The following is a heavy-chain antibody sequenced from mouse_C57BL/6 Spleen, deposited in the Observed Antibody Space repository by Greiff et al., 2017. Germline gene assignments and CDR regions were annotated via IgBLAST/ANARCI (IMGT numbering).Heavy chain of an antibody. V-gene: IGHV1-53*01. D-gene: IGHD1-1*01. Sequence: QVQLQQPGTELVKPGASVKLSCKASGYTFTSYWMHWVKQRPGQGLEWIGNINPSNGGTNYNEKFKSKATLTVDKSSSTAYMPLSSLTSEDSAVYYCARLPYYYGSSHDAMDYWGQGTSVTVSS. CDR3: ARLPYYYGSSHDAMDY. CDR2: INPSNGGT. CDR1: GYTFTSYW. J-gene: IGHJ4*01.